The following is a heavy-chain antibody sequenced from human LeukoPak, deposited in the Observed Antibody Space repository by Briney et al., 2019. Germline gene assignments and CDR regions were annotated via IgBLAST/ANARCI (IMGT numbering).Heavy chain of an antibody. D-gene: IGHD3-10*01. J-gene: IGHJ6*02. Sequence: QPGGSLRLSCAASGFTLSTYEMNWVRQAPGKGLEWLSYISDTGVTRDYADSVKGRLTISRDNAKNSLYLQMNSLRAEDTAVYYCARVFHSPNYYGSDLYGMDVWGQGTTVTVSS. CDR3: ARVFHSPNYYGSDLYGMDV. CDR1: GFTLSTYE. CDR2: ISDTGVTR. V-gene: IGHV3-48*03.